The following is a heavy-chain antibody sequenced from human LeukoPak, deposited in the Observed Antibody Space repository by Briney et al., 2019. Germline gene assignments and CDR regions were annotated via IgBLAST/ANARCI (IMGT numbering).Heavy chain of an antibody. D-gene: IGHD3-3*01. Sequence: AASVKVSCKASGGTFSSYAISWVRQAPGQGLEWMGGIIPIFGTANYAQKFQGRVTITTDESTSTAYMELSSLRSEDTAVYYCARAATIFGVVMPRWFDPWGQGTLVTVSS. J-gene: IGHJ5*02. V-gene: IGHV1-69*05. CDR3: ARAATIFGVVMPRWFDP. CDR1: GGTFSSYA. CDR2: IIPIFGTA.